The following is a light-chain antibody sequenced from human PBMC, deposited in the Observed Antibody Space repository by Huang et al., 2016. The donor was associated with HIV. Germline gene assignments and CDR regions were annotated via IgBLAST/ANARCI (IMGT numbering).Light chain of an antibody. J-gene: IGKJ4*01. CDR2: AAT. V-gene: IGKV1-39*01. CDR3: QQSYSVPLT. CDR1: QLIPTY. Sequence: DIQMTQSPSSLSASVGDRVTITCRTSQLIPTYLNWYQQKPGKAPKFLIHAATSLQSGVPSRFSGSGSGTEFTLTISGLQPEDSATYYCQQSYSVPLTFGGGTKVEIK.